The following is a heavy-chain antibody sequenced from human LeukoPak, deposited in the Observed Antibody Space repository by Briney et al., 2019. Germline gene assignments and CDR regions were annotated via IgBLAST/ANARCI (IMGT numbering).Heavy chain of an antibody. J-gene: IGHJ4*02. CDR2: ISGSGGTT. D-gene: IGHD3-10*01. Sequence: PGGSLRLSCAASGFTFSSYVMSWVRQAPGKGLEWVSAISGSGGTTNYADSVQGRFSISRDNPKNTLYLQMNSLRAEDTAVYYCARVPWFGELMSPLYYFDYWGQGTLVTVSS. CDR1: GFTFSSYV. CDR3: ARVPWFGELMSPLYYFDY. V-gene: IGHV3-23*01.